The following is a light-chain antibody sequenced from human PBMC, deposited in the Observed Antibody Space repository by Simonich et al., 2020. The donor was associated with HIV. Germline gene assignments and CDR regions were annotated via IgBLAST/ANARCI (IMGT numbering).Light chain of an antibody. CDR3: PLT. J-gene: IGKJ4*01. CDR1: QSVLYSSNNQNY. Sequence: DIVMTQSPDSLAVSLGERATINCKSSQSVLYSSNNQNYLAWFQQKPGQPPKLLIYWASTRESGVPDRFSGSGSGTDFTLTISSLQAEDVAVYSTPLTFGGGTKVEIK. CDR2: WAS. V-gene: IGKV4-1*01.